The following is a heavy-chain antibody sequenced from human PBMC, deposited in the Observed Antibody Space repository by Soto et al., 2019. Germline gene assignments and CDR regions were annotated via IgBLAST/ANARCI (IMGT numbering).Heavy chain of an antibody. CDR1: GGSISSSNW. V-gene: IGHV4-4*02. J-gene: IGHJ4*02. CDR3: ARHSGPLVFGY. Sequence: PSETLSLTCAVSGGSISSSNWWSWVRQPPGKGLEWIGYIYYSGSTNYNPSLKSRVTISVDTSKNQFSLKLSSVTAADTAVYYCARHSGPLVFGYWGQGTLVTVSS. D-gene: IGHD3-10*01. CDR2: IYYSGST.